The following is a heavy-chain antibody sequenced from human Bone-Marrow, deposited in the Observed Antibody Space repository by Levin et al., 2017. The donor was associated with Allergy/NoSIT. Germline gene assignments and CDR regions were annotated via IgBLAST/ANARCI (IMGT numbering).Heavy chain of an antibody. CDR2: ISDSGGT. J-gene: IGHJ4*02. CDR1: GGSISSGDYY. D-gene: IGHD2-15*01. CDR3: ARAIGDPPAPFDY. V-gene: IGHV4-31*03. Sequence: PSETLSLTCTVSGGSISSGDYYWSWIRQHPGKGLECIGYISDSGGTYNNPSLKSRLTISVDTSQNQFSLKLDSVTAADTAVYYCARAIGDPPAPFDYWGQGMLVTVSS.